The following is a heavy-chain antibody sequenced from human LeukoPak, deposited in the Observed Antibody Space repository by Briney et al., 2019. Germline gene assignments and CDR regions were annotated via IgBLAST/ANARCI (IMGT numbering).Heavy chain of an antibody. Sequence: PSETLSLTCAVSGDSISSNYWWTRVRQPPGKGLEWIGEIHHSGSTNYSPSLKSRVTVSVDNSRNDFSLNLTSVSAADTAVYYCARGIPGYFGTSGYYYEYWGQGTLVTVSS. V-gene: IGHV4-4*02. J-gene: IGHJ4*02. CDR2: IHHSGST. CDR3: ARGIPGYFGTSGYYYEY. CDR1: GDSISSNYW. D-gene: IGHD3-22*01.